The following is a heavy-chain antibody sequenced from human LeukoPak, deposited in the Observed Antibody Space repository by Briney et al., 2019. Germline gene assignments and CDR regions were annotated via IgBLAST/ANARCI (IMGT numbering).Heavy chain of an antibody. CDR1: GYSISSGHY. D-gene: IGHD6-13*01. CDR2: IYHSGST. J-gene: IGHJ3*02. Sequence: KPSETLSLTCAVSGYSISSGHYWGWIRQPPGKGLEWIGSIYHSGSTYYNPSLKSRVTISVDTSKNQFPLKLSSVTAADTAVYYCAREYSSSPEYAFDIWGQGTMVTVSS. CDR3: AREYSSSPEYAFDI. V-gene: IGHV4-38-2*02.